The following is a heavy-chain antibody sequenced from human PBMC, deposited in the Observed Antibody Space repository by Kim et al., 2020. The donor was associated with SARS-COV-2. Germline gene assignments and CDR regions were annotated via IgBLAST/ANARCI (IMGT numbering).Heavy chain of an antibody. V-gene: IGHV3-43*01. CDR1: GFTFDDYT. CDR2: ISWDGGST. J-gene: IGHJ6*02. CDR3: AKDKARRALQLWSYYYYYGMDV. D-gene: IGHD5-18*01. Sequence: GGSLRLSCAASGFTFDDYTMHWVRQAPGKGLEWVSLISWDGGSTYYADSVKGRFTISRDNSKNSLYLQMNSLRTEDTALYYCAKDKARRALQLWSYYYYYGMDVWGQGTTVTVSS.